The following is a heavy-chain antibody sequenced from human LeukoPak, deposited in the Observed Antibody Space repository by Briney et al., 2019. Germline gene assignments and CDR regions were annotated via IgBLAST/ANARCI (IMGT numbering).Heavy chain of an antibody. D-gene: IGHD3-16*01. CDR1: GFTFSSNW. Sequence: GGSLRLSCAASGFTFSSNWMHWVRQAPGKGLVWVSRINRDGSSTIYADSVKGRFTISRDNSKNTVYLQMNGLRAEDTAVYYCAKVTYDYVWGSYASWGQGTLVTVSS. CDR2: INRDGSST. V-gene: IGHV3-74*01. CDR3: AKVTYDYVWGSYAS. J-gene: IGHJ4*02.